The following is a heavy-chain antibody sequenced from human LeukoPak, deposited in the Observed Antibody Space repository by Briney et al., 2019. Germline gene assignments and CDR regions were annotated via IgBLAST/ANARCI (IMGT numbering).Heavy chain of an antibody. CDR2: IYYSGST. J-gene: IGHJ4*02. CDR1: GGSISSYY. Sequence: SETLSLTCTVSGGSISSYYWSWIRQPPGKGLEWIGYIYYSGSTNYNPSLKSRVTISVDTSKNQFSLKLSSVTAADTAVYYCARVWGYDSSGTDFDYWGQGTLVTVSS. CDR3: ARVWGYDSSGTDFDY. V-gene: IGHV4-59*01. D-gene: IGHD3-22*01.